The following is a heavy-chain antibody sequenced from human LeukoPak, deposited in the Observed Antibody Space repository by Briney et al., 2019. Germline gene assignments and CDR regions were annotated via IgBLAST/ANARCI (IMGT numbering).Heavy chain of an antibody. CDR1: GYTLTELS. Sequence: ASVKVSCKVSGYTLTELSMHWVRQAPGKGLEWMGGFDTEDGETIYAQKFQGRVTMTEDTSTDTAYMELSSLRSEDTAVYYCATSREYYDFWSGQFDYWGQGTLVTVSS. V-gene: IGHV1-24*01. CDR3: ATSREYYDFWSGQFDY. J-gene: IGHJ4*02. CDR2: FDTEDGET. D-gene: IGHD3-3*01.